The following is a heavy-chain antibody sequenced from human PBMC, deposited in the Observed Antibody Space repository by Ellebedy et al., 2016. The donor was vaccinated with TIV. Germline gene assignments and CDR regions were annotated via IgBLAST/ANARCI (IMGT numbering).Heavy chain of an antibody. J-gene: IGHJ5*02. CDR2: MNPNSGNT. D-gene: IGHD3-16*02. CDR1: GYTFTSYD. Sequence: AASVKVSCKASGYTFTSYDINWVRQATGQGLEWMGWMNPNSGNTGYAQKFQGRVTMTRNTSISTAYMELSSLRSEDTAVYYCARSPSRRHPHRFPWFDPWGQGTLVTVSS. CDR3: ARSPSRRHPHRFPWFDP. V-gene: IGHV1-8*01.